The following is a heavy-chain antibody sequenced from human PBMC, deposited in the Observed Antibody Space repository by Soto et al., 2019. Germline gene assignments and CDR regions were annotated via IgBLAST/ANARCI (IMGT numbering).Heavy chain of an antibody. J-gene: IGHJ3*02. CDR2: MNPNSGNT. D-gene: IGHD2-2*01. CDR1: GYTFTSYD. Sequence: CKASGYTFTSYDINWVRQATGQGLEWMGWMNPNSGNTGYAQKFQGRVTMTRNTSISTAYMELSSLRSEDTAVYYCARAQYCSSTSCCAFDIWGQGTMVTVSS. CDR3: ARAQYCSSTSCCAFDI. V-gene: IGHV1-8*01.